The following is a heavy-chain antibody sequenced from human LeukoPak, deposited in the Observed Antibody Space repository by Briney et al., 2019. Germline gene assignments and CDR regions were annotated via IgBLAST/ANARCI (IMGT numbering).Heavy chain of an antibody. CDR1: GGTFSSYA. Sequence: GASVKVSCKASGGTFSSYAISWVRQAPGQGLEWMGGIIPIFGTANYAQKFQGRVTITADESTSTAYMELSSLRSEHTAVYYCARDPLGSGSYYTFDPWGQGTLVTVSS. CDR2: IIPIFGTA. CDR3: ARDPLGSGSYYTFDP. D-gene: IGHD1-26*01. V-gene: IGHV1-69*01. J-gene: IGHJ5*02.